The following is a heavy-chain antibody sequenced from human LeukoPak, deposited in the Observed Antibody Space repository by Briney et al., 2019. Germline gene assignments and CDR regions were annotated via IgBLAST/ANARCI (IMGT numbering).Heavy chain of an antibody. D-gene: IGHD6-13*01. V-gene: IGHV1-69*05. CDR3: ARWGNSNWWEHLGDY. J-gene: IGHJ4*02. Sequence: GASVKVSCKASGGTFSSYAISWVRQAPGRGLEWMGGIIPIFGTANYAQKFQGRVTMTTDTSTSTAYMELRSLRYDDTAIYYCARWGNSNWWEHLGDYWGQGTLVTVSS. CDR1: GGTFSSYA. CDR2: IIPIFGTA.